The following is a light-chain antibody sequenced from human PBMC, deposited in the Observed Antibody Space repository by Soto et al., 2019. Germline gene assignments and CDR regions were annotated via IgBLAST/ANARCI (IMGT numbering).Light chain of an antibody. CDR2: DTD. V-gene: IGLV7-46*01. CDR3: SLSYSGAVV. J-gene: IGLJ7*01. Sequence: QAVVTQEPSLTVSPGGTVTLTFGSSTGAVTSGHYPYWFQQKPGQAPRTLIYDTDNKNSRTPARFSGSLLGGKAALTLSGAQPEDEAEYYCSLSYSGAVVFGGGTQLTVL. CDR1: TGAVTSGHY.